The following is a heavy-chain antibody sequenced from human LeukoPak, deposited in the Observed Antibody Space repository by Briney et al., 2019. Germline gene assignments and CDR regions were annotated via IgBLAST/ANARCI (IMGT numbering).Heavy chain of an antibody. CDR3: AQSGGDYYYYYGMDV. CDR1: GFTFSSYW. V-gene: IGHV3-7*01. D-gene: IGHD3-16*01. J-gene: IGHJ6*02. Sequence: GGSLRLSCAASGFTFSSYWMSWDRQAPGKGLEWVANIKQDGSEKYYVDSVKGRFTISRDNAKNSLYLQMNSLRAEDTAVYYCAQSGGDYYYYYGMDVWGQGTTVTVSS. CDR2: IKQDGSEK.